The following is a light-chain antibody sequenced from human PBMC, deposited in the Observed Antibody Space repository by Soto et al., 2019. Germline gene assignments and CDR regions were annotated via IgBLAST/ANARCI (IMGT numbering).Light chain of an antibody. Sequence: EVVFTQSPSTLSLSPGERATLSCRASQNVHTYLAWYRQKPGQAPRLLIYDASNRGTGIPARFSGSGSGTDFTLTISSLAPEDFAVYYCQQRSYWPITFGPGTRLEIK. CDR3: QQRSYWPIT. V-gene: IGKV3-11*01. CDR2: DAS. J-gene: IGKJ5*01. CDR1: QNVHTY.